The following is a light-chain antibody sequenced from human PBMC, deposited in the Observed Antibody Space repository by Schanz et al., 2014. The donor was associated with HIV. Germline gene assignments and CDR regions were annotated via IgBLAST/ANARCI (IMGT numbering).Light chain of an antibody. J-gene: IGKJ2*01. V-gene: IGKV1-5*03. Sequence: DIQMTQSPSTLSASVGDRITITCRASQSISGWLAWYQQKPGKAPKLLIYRASYLESGVPSRFSGSGSGTEFTLTISSLQPDDFATYYCQQYKDNSLHTFGQGTKVEIK. CDR2: RAS. CDR3: QQYKDNSLHT. CDR1: QSISGW.